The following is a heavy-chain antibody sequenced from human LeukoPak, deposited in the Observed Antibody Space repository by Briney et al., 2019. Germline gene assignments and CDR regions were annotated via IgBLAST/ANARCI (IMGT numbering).Heavy chain of an antibody. CDR2: IYYSGIT. J-gene: IGHJ4*02. D-gene: IGHD1-7*01. Sequence: PSETLSLTCTVSGGSISSSSYYWGWIRQPPGKGLEWIGSIYYSGITYYNPSLKSRVTISVDTSKNQFSLRLSSVTAADTAVYYCAREGGGTTDDWGQGTLVTVSS. V-gene: IGHV4-39*07. CDR1: GGSISSSSYY. CDR3: AREGGGTTDD.